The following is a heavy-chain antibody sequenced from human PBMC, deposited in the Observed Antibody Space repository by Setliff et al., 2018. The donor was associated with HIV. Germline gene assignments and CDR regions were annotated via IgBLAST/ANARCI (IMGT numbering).Heavy chain of an antibody. J-gene: IGHJ3*02. D-gene: IGHD2-2*02. CDR2: IYPGDSDT. V-gene: IGHV5-51*01. CDR1: GYSFTNYW. Sequence: GESLKISCKGSGYSFTNYWIGWVRQMPGKGLEWMGIIYPGDSDTRYSPSFQGQVTISADKSISTAYLQWSSLKASDTAMYYCARQVPAAIGAFDIWGQGTMVTVSS. CDR3: ARQVPAAIGAFDI.